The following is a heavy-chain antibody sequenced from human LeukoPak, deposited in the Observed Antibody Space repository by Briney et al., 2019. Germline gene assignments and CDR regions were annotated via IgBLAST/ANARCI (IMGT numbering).Heavy chain of an antibody. CDR1: GYTLTELS. CDR2: FDPEDGET. J-gene: IGHJ5*02. CDR3: ATGIAAVNWFDP. V-gene: IGHV1-24*01. Sequence: ASVKVSCKVSGYTLTELSMHWVRQAPGKGLEWMGGFDPEDGETIYAQKFQGRVTMTEDTSTDTAYMELSSLRSEDTAVYYCATGIAAVNWFDPWGQGTLVTVSS. D-gene: IGHD6-13*01.